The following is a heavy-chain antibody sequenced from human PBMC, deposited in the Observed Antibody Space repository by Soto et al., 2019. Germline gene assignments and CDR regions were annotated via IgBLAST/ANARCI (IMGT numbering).Heavy chain of an antibody. CDR3: ARVHCSSTSCYTPYYYGMDV. D-gene: IGHD2-2*02. V-gene: IGHV3-30-3*01. CDR1: GFTFSSYA. J-gene: IGHJ6*02. CDR2: ISYDGSNK. Sequence: GSLRLSCAASGFTFSSYAMHWVRQAPGKGLEWVAVISYDGSNKYYADSVKGRFTISRDNSKNTLYLQMNSLRAEDTAVYYCARVHCSSTSCYTPYYYGMDVWGQGTTVTVSS.